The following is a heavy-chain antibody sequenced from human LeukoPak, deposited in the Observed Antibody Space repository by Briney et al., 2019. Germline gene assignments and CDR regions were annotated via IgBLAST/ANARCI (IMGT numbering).Heavy chain of an antibody. CDR3: ARVQGGGFRTADF. J-gene: IGHJ4*02. CDR2: ILEDGSIQ. V-gene: IGHV3-30*04. D-gene: IGHD3-10*01. Sequence: GGSLRLSCAASGFTFRNYMMHWVRQAPGKGLDWVAVILEDGSIQHYADSVKGRFTISRDNSRNTVFLQMNSLRGEDTAIYYCARVQGGGFRTADFWGQGTVVTVSS. CDR1: GFTFRNYM.